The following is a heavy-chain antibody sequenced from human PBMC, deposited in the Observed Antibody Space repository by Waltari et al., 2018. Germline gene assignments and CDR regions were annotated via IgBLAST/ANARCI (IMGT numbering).Heavy chain of an antibody. V-gene: IGHV4-34*01. D-gene: IGHD2-2*01. CDR2: IKDSGST. Sequence: QVQLPQWGAGLLRPSATLSLTFAVHGGSFSGHSSLCSRQPPGKGLEWVGEIKDSGSTNYNPSLKSRITISVDTSKNQFSLKLSSVTAADTAVYYCARGCSSTSCPYYYGMDVWGQGTTVTVSS. CDR3: ARGCSSTSCPYYYGMDV. J-gene: IGHJ6*02. CDR1: GGSFSGHS.